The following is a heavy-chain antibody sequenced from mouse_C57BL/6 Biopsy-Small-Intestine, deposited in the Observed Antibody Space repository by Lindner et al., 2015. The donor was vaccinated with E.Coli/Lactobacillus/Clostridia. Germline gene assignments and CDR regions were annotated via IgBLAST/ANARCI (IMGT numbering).Heavy chain of an antibody. V-gene: IGHV1-39*01. CDR1: GYSFTDYN. CDR2: INPNYGTT. J-gene: IGHJ4*01. CDR3: ARRDSNYRNYYAMDY. Sequence: VQLQESGPELVKPGASVKISCKASGYSFTDYNMNWVKQSNGKSLEWIGVINPNYGTTSYNQKFKGKATLTVDQSSSTAYVQLNSLTSEDSAVYYCARRDSNYRNYYAMDYWGQGTSVTVSS. D-gene: IGHD2-5*01.